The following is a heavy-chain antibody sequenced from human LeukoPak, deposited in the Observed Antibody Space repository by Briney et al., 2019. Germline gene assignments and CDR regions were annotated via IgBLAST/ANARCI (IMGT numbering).Heavy chain of an antibody. D-gene: IGHD1-26*01. CDR2: INLSHGNT. CDR3: ARVVTRDPELIDAFDI. Sequence: ASVKSSCKASGYTFTSYYMHWVRHAPGQGLEWMGIINLSHGNTSYEQKFQGRVTLTRDTSTSTVYMELSSLRSEDTAVYYCARVVTRDPELIDAFDIRGQGTMASVCS. J-gene: IGHJ3*02. V-gene: IGHV1-46*01. CDR1: GYTFTSYY.